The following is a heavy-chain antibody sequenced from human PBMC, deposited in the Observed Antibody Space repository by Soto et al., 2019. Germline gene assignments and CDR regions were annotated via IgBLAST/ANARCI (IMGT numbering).Heavy chain of an antibody. CDR3: ARYRRGAVAGYTLDN. Sequence: SETLSLTCTVSGGSISSGGYYWSWIRQHPGKGLEWIGYIYYSGSTYYNPSLKSRVTISVDTSKNQFSLKLSSVTAADTAVYYCARYRRGAVAGYTLDNWGQGILVTVSS. J-gene: IGHJ4*02. CDR2: IYYSGST. V-gene: IGHV4-31*03. CDR1: GGSISSGGYY. D-gene: IGHD6-13*01.